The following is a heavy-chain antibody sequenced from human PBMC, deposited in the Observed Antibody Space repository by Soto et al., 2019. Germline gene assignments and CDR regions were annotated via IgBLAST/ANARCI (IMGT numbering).Heavy chain of an antibody. D-gene: IGHD4-17*01. J-gene: IGHJ6*02. CDR1: GFTFSSYN. V-gene: IGHV3-30*18. Sequence: GGSLRLSCAVSGFTFSSYNMNWVRQAPGKGLEWVAVISYDGSNKYYADSVKGRFTISRDNSKNTLYLQMNSLRAEDTAVYYCAKSVTTVTRKGFPPYYYYYGMDVWGQGTTVTVSS. CDR2: ISYDGSNK. CDR3: AKSVTTVTRKGFPPYYYYYGMDV.